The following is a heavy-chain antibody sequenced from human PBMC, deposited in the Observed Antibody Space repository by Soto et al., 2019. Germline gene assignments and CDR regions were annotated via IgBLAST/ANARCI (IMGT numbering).Heavy chain of an antibody. V-gene: IGHV3-7*03. Sequence: EVQLVESGGDLVQPGGSLRLSCAASGFTFSSNWMSWVRQAPGKGLEWVATIKQDGSEKYYVDSVKGRFTVSRDNAQNSLYLSMSSLRAEDTAVYYCARGDYFDRRFDNRGQGALVTVSS. CDR1: GFTFSSNW. J-gene: IGHJ4*02. CDR3: ARGDYFDRRFDN. D-gene: IGHD3-9*01. CDR2: IKQDGSEK.